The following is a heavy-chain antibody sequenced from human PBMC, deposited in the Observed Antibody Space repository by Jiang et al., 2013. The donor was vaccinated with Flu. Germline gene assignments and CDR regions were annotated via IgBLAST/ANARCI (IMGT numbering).Heavy chain of an antibody. J-gene: IGHJ3*02. D-gene: IGHD6-19*01. V-gene: IGHV4-59*04. Sequence: SLTCTVSGGSISYYYWSWIRQPPGKGLEWIGYIYYSGSTYYNPSLKSRVTISVDTSKNQFSLKLSSVTAADTAVYYCARLSYSAVAGTGFGAFDIWGQGTMVTVSS. CDR3: ARLSYSAVAGTGFGAFDI. CDR1: GGSISYYY. CDR2: IYYSGST.